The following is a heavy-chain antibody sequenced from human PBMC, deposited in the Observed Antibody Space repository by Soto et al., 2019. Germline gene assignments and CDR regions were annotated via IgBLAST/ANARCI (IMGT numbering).Heavy chain of an antibody. Sequence: GGSLRLSCAASGFTFSTYGMTWVRQAPGKGLEWVSSFKGSGGRNSYADSVQGRFTISRDNTKNSLYLHMNSLRAEDTAVYYCTKNLYCDSSIFDSWGQGTLVTVSS. CDR3: TKNLYCDSSIFDS. CDR2: FKGSGGRN. CDR1: GFTFSTYG. V-gene: IGHV3-23*01. J-gene: IGHJ4*02. D-gene: IGHD2-15*01.